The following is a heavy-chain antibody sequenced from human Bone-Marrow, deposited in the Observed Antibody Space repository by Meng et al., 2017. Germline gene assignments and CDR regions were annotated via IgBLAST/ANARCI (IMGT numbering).Heavy chain of an antibody. CDR2: VYYSGTT. CDR3: GRDQGRELINH. J-gene: IGHJ4*02. V-gene: IGHV4-31*03. CDR1: GGSISRGGYY. Sequence: QVQVPEAGPGLVKPSQHLSPTCTVSGGSISRGGYYWSWIRQHPGKGLEWIGYVYYSGTTDYNPSLKIRVTISADTSKNQFYLSLFSVTAADTAVYYCGRDQGRELINHWGQGTLVTVSS. D-gene: IGHD1-7*01.